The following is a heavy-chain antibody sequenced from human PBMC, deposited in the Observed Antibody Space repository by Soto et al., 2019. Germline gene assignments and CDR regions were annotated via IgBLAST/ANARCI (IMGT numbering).Heavy chain of an antibody. Sequence: ASVKVSCKASGYTFTSYGISWVRQAPGQGLEWMGWISAYNGNTNYAQKLQGRVTMTTDKSTSTAYMELRSLRSDDTALYYCAKVRGVDCSGGSCYYFDYWGQGTLVTVSS. J-gene: IGHJ4*02. CDR3: AKVRGVDCSGGSCYYFDY. CDR1: GYTFTSYG. CDR2: ISAYNGNT. D-gene: IGHD2-15*01. V-gene: IGHV1-18*01.